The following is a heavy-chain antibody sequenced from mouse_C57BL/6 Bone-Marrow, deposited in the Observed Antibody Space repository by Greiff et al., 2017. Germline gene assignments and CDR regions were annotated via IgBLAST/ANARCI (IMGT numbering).Heavy chain of an antibody. CDR1: GYTFTSYW. D-gene: IGHD1-1*01. V-gene: IGHV1-69*01. J-gene: IGHJ1*03. Sequence: QVQLQQPGAELVMPGASVKLSCKASGYTFTSYWMHWVKQRPGQGLEWIGEIDPSDSYTNYNQKFKGKFTLTVDKSSSAADMQLSSLTSAYSAVYFCARGDYDGSSYRYFYVWGTGTTVTVSS. CDR3: ARGDYDGSSYRYFYV. CDR2: IDPSDSYT.